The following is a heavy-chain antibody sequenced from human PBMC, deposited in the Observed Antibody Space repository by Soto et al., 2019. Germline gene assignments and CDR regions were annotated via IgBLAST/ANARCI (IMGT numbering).Heavy chain of an antibody. CDR3: ARGKGYDILTGYYIS. J-gene: IGHJ5*02. V-gene: IGHV3-66*01. CDR1: GFTVSSNY. Sequence: GESLKISCAASGFTVSSNYMSWVRQAPGKGLEWVSVIYSGGSTYYADSVKGRFTISRDNSKNTLYLQMNSLRAEDTAVYYCARGKGYDILTGYYISWGQGTLVTVSS. CDR2: IYSGGST. D-gene: IGHD3-9*01.